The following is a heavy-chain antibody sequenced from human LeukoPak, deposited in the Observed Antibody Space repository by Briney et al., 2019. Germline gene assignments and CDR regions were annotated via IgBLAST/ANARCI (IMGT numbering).Heavy chain of an antibody. CDR2: ISGSGGST. CDR3: AKDQQYYYGSGSYYRNYGNWFDP. V-gene: IGHV3-23*01. D-gene: IGHD3-10*01. J-gene: IGHJ5*02. CDR1: GFTFSSYW. Sequence: PGGSLRLSCAASGFTFSSYWMSWVRQAPGKGLEWVSAISGSGGSTYYADSVKGRFTISRDNSKNTLYLQMNSLRAEDTAVYYCAKDQQYYYGSGSYYRNYGNWFDPWGQGTLVTVSS.